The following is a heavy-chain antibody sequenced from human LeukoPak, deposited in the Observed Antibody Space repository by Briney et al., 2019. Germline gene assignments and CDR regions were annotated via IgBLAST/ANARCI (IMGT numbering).Heavy chain of an antibody. V-gene: IGHV3-30*18. CDR1: GFTFSSYG. D-gene: IGHD3-22*01. CDR2: ISYDGSNK. CDR3: AKDKGDYYDSSGYYVI. J-gene: IGHJ3*02. Sequence: GRSLRLSCAASGFTFSSYGMHWVRQAPGKGLEWVAVISYDGSNKYYADSVKGRFTISRDNSKNTLYLQMNSLRAEDTAVYYCAKDKGDYYDSSGYYVIWGQGTMVTVSS.